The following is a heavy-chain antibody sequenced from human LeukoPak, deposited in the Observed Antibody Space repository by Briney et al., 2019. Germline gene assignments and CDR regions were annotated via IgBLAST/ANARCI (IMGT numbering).Heavy chain of an antibody. D-gene: IGHD4-17*01. CDR1: GYTSTNYY. CDR2: INPSSGTT. CDR3: ARASDYGDYVL. V-gene: IGHV1-46*01. Sequence: ASVKVSCKASGYTSTNYYMHWVRQAPGQGLEWMGVINPSSGTTTYAQKFQGRVTMTRDTSTSIVYMELSSLRSEDTAVYYCARASDYGDYVLWGQGTLVTVSS. J-gene: IGHJ4*02.